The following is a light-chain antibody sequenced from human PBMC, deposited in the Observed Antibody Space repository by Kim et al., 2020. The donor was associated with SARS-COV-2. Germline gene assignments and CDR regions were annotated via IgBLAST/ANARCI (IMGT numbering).Light chain of an antibody. CDR2: DAF. J-gene: IGKJ1*01. Sequence: LSPGVRATLSCRASQSVGNSFAWYQQKPGQPPRLLIYDAFRRASGIPARFSGSGSGTDFTLTISSLEPEDFAVYYCQQRGNWPLTFGQGTKVDIK. V-gene: IGKV3-11*01. CDR1: QSVGNS. CDR3: QQRGNWPLT.